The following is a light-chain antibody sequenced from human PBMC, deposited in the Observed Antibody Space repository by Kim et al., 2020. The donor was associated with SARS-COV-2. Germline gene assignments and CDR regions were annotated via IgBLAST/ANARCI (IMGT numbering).Light chain of an antibody. Sequence: QSVLTQPPSASGTPGQGVTISCSGSSSNIGSNSVYWYQQLPGTAPKLLIYKSNQRPSGVPDRISGSRSGTSASLAISGLRSDDEADYYCAAWDDSLSGWVFGGGTQLTVL. V-gene: IGLV1-47*01. J-gene: IGLJ3*02. CDR2: KSN. CDR1: SSNIGSNS. CDR3: AAWDDSLSGWV.